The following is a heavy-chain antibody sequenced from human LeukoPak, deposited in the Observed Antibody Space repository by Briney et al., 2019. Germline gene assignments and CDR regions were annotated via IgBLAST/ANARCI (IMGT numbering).Heavy chain of an antibody. CDR3: ARDMGEVAGDYYYYYGMDV. Sequence: GGSLRLSCAASGFTVSSNYMSWVRQAPGKGLEWVSVIYSGGSTYYADSVKGRFTISRDNSKNTLYLQMNSLRAEDTAVYYCARDMGEVAGDYYYYYGMDVWGQGTSVTVSS. CDR1: GFTVSSNY. CDR2: IYSGGST. V-gene: IGHV3-53*01. D-gene: IGHD6-19*01. J-gene: IGHJ6*02.